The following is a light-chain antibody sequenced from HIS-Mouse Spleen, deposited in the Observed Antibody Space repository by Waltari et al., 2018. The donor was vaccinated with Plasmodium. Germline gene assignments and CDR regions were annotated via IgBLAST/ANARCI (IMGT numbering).Light chain of an antibody. CDR1: SSDVGGYNH. J-gene: IGLJ1*01. V-gene: IGLV2-11*01. CDR2: DVS. Sequence: QSALTQPRSVSGSPGQSVTIYCTGTSSDVGGYNHVSWYQQHPGKAPKLMIYDVSKRPSRVPDRFSGSKSGNTASLTISGLQAEDEADYYCCSYAGSYTYVFGTGTKVTVL. CDR3: CSYAGSYTYV.